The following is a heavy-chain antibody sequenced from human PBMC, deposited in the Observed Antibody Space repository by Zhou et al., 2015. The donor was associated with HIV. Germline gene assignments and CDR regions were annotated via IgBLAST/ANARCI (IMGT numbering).Heavy chain of an antibody. CDR1: EGTFSSYG. CDR2: ITPVLGTA. D-gene: IGHD3/OR15-3a*01. V-gene: IGHV1-69*06. J-gene: IGHJ2*01. Sequence: QVQLVQSGAEVKKPGSSVKVSCKPSEGTFSSYGISWVRQAPGQGLEWMGGITPVLGTAKYAQKLQGRVSCTADRSTSTAYMELRSLRSDDTAVYYCARDRGGXTRPDWRYFDLWGRGTQVTVSS. CDR3: ARDRGGXTRPDWRYFDL.